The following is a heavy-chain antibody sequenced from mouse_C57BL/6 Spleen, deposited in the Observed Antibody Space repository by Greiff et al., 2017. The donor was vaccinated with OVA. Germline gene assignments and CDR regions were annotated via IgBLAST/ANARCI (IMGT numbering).Heavy chain of an antibody. CDR1: GYTFTSYW. Sequence: VQLQQPGAELVKPGASVKMSCTASGYTFTSYWITWVKQRPGQGLEWIGDIYPGSGSTNYNEKFKSKATLTVDTSSSTAYMQLSSLTSEDSAVYYCATTYYGSSYSFPYYAMDYWGQGTSVTVSS. CDR3: ATTYYGSSYSFPYYAMDY. J-gene: IGHJ4*01. D-gene: IGHD1-1*01. CDR2: IYPGSGST. V-gene: IGHV1-55*01.